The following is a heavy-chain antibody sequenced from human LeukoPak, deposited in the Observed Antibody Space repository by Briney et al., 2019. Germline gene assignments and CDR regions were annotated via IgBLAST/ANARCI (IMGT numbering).Heavy chain of an antibody. CDR1: GGSISSYY. J-gene: IGHJ4*02. V-gene: IGHV4-59*01. Sequence: NPSETLSLTCTVSGGSISSYYWSWIRQPPGKGLEWIGYIYYSGSTNYNPSLKSRVTISVDTSKNQFSLKLSSVTAADTAVYYCARVKIGVVDYWGQGTLVTVSS. D-gene: IGHD2-2*01. CDR3: ARVKIGVVDY. CDR2: IYYSGST.